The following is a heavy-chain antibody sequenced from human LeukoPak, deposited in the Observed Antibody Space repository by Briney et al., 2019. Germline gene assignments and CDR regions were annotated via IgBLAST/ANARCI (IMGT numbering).Heavy chain of an antibody. CDR2: ISAYNGNT. V-gene: IGHV1-18*01. CDR1: GYTFTSYG. J-gene: IGHJ5*02. D-gene: IGHD3-3*01. CDR3: ARDRSIFGVIIISAYWFDP. Sequence: ASVNDSLKASGYTFTSYGISWVRQAPGQGLEWMGWISAYNGNTNYAQKLQGRVTMTTDTSTSTAYMDLRSLRSDDTAVYYCARDRSIFGVIIISAYWFDPWGQGTLVTVSS.